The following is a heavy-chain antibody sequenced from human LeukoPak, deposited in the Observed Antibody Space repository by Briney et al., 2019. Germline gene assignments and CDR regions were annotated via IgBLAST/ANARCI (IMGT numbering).Heavy chain of an antibody. J-gene: IGHJ4*02. Sequence: GGSLRLSCAASGFTFSSYWMHWVRQAPGKGLEWVSSISSSSSYIYYADSVKGRFTISRDNAKNSLYLQMNSLRAEDTAVYYCARDKTVVVAAYYFDYWGQGTLVTVSS. CDR3: ARDKTVVVAAYYFDY. CDR1: GFTFSSYW. V-gene: IGHV3-21*01. CDR2: ISSSSSYI. D-gene: IGHD2-15*01.